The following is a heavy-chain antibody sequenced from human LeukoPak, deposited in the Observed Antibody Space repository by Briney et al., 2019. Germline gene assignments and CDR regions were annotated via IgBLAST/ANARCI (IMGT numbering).Heavy chain of an antibody. J-gene: IGHJ3*02. CDR1: GGSINSYY. V-gene: IGHV4-59*01. CDR3: ARAPGSYDAFDI. CDR2: IYYSGGT. D-gene: IGHD2-2*01. Sequence: SETLSLTGTVSGGSINSYYWSWIRQPPGKGLEWIGYIYYSGGTNYNPSLKSRVTISVDTSKNQFSLKLSSVTAADTAVYYCARAPGSYDAFDIWGQGTMVTVSS.